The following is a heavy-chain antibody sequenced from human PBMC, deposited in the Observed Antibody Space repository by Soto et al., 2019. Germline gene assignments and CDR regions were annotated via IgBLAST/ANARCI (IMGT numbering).Heavy chain of an antibody. J-gene: IGHJ4*02. CDR2: IYYSGST. Sequence: PSETLSLTCTVSGGSISSYYWSWIRQPPGKGLEWIGYIYYSGSTNYNPSLKSRVTISVDTSKNQFSLKLSSVTAADTAVYYCARRIAATGTHYFDSWGQGTLVTVSS. D-gene: IGHD6-13*01. V-gene: IGHV4-59*01. CDR3: ARRIAATGTHYFDS. CDR1: GGSISSYY.